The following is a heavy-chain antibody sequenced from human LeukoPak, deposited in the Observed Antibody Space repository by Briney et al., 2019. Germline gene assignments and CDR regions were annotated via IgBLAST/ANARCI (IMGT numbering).Heavy chain of an antibody. CDR2: INPNSGGT. J-gene: IGHJ5*02. V-gene: IGHV1-2*04. D-gene: IGHD6-19*01. CDR1: GYTFTGYY. CDR3: ARSIAVAGTYWFDP. Sequence: GASVKASCKASGYTFTGYYMHWVRQAPGQGLEWMGWINPNSGGTNYAQKFQGWVTMTRDTSISTAYMELSRLRSGDTAVYYCARSIAVAGTYWFDPWGQGTLVTVSS.